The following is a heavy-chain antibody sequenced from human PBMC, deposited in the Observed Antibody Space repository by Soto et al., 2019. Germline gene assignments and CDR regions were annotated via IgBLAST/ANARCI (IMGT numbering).Heavy chain of an antibody. CDR3: ARLEAHCTNGLCPIDS. J-gene: IGHJ4*02. D-gene: IGHD2-8*01. CDR2: IYYSGST. V-gene: IGHV4-59*01. CDR1: GGSISSYY. Sequence: SETLSLTCTVSGGSISSYYWSWIRQPPGKGLEWIGYIYYSGSTNYNPSLKSRVTISVDTSKNQFSLKLSSVTPADTAVYYCARLEAHCTNGLCPIDSWGQGTLVTVSS.